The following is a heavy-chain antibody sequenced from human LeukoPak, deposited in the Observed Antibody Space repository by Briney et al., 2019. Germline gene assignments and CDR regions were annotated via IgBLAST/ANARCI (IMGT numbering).Heavy chain of an antibody. CDR3: ARGLRYFDWLLQNYYYYYMDV. Sequence: ASVKVSCKPSGYTFTTYGISWVRQAPGQGLEWMGWINTYSGDTNYAQKLQGRVTMTTDTSTSTAYMELGSLRSDDTAMYYCARGLRYFDWLLQNYYYYYMDVWGKGTTVTVSS. V-gene: IGHV1-18*01. CDR1: GYTFTTYG. J-gene: IGHJ6*03. CDR2: INTYSGDT. D-gene: IGHD3-9*01.